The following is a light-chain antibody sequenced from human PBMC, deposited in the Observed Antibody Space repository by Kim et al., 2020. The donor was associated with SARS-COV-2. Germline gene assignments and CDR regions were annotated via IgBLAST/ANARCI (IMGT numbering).Light chain of an antibody. Sequence: SFSPGERAPLSRRASQSVGNFLAWYQQKPGQSPRLVIYDAFNRATGIPDRFRGSGSGTDFTLTISSLQPEDFAVYYCQQRDKWPLTFGGGTKLEI. CDR3: QQRDKWPLT. CDR1: QSVGNF. CDR2: DAF. V-gene: IGKV3-11*01. J-gene: IGKJ4*01.